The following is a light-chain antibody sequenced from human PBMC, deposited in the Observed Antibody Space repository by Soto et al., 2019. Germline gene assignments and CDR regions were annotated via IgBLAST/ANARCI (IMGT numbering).Light chain of an antibody. CDR3: QQYNNWPPAYT. Sequence: EILMTQSPATLSVSPGERATLSCRASQSISNKLAWYQQKPGQAPKLLIYDASTRATGIPARFSGSGSGTELTLTISSLQSEDFAAYYCQQYNNWPPAYTFGQGTKVDIK. CDR1: QSISNK. CDR2: DAS. V-gene: IGKV3D-15*01. J-gene: IGKJ2*01.